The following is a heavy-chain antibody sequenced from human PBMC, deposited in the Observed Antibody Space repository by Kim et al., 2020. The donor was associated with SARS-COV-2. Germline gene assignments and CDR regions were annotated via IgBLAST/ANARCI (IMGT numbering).Heavy chain of an antibody. Sequence: GESLKISCKGSGYSFTSYWIGWVRQMPGKGLEWMGIIYPGDSDTRYSPSFQGQVTISADKSISTAYLQWSSLKASDTAMYYCASFPHYTWLRVTDDAFDIWGQGTMVTVSS. CDR2: IYPGDSDT. CDR3: ASFPHYTWLRVTDDAFDI. CDR1: GYSFTSYW. J-gene: IGHJ3*02. D-gene: IGHD3-22*01. V-gene: IGHV5-51*01.